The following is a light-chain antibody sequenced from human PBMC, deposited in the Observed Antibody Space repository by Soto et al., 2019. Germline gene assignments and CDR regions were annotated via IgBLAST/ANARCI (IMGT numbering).Light chain of an antibody. CDR2: KAS. J-gene: IGKJ1*01. CDR1: QSISSW. CDR3: QQYNSLWR. V-gene: IGKV1-5*03. Sequence: DIQMTQSPSTLSASVGDRVTITCRASQSISSWLAWYQQKPGKAPKLLIYKASSLESGVPTRFIGSGSGTEFALTISSLQPDDFATYYCQQYNSLWRFGQGTKVEIK.